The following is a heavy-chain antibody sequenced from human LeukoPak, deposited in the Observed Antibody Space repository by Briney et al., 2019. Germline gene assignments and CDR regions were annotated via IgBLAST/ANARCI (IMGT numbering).Heavy chain of an antibody. CDR3: ARGPRAAYYYYGMDV. Sequence: ASVKVSCKASGYTFTGYHMHWVRQAPGQGLEWMGRINPNSGDTNYAQKFQGRVTMTRDTSISTAYMELSRLRSDDTAVYYCARGPRAAYYYYGMDVWGQGTTVTVSS. CDR2: INPNSGDT. CDR1: GYTFTGYH. V-gene: IGHV1-2*06. J-gene: IGHJ6*02. D-gene: IGHD2-15*01.